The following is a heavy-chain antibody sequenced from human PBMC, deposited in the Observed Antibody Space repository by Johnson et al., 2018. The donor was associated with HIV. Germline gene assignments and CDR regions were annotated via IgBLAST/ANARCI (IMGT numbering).Heavy chain of an antibody. V-gene: IGHV3-20*04. CDR3: ARGGGCVGDGYSGYDAFDI. CDR1: GFTFDDYG. CDR2: INWNGGST. D-gene: IGHD2-21*01. J-gene: IGHJ3*02. Sequence: EQLVESVGGVVRPGGSLRLSCAASGFTFDDYGMSWVRQAPGKGLEWVSGINWNGGSTGYADSVKGRFTISRDNAKNSLYLQMNSLRAEDTALYYCARGGGCVGDGYSGYDAFDIWGQGTMVTVSS.